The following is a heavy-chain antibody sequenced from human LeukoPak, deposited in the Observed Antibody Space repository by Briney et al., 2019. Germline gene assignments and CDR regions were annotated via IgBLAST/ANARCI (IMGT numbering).Heavy chain of an antibody. CDR2: IIPILGIA. V-gene: IGHV1-69*04. CDR1: GGTFSSYA. D-gene: IGHD6-19*01. Sequence: ASVKVSCKASGGTFSSYAISWVRQAPGQGLEWMGRIIPILGIANYAQKFQGRVTITADKSTSTAYMELSSLRSEDTAVYYCARDRSSGRARLIDYWGQGTLVTVSS. J-gene: IGHJ4*02. CDR3: ARDRSSGRARLIDY.